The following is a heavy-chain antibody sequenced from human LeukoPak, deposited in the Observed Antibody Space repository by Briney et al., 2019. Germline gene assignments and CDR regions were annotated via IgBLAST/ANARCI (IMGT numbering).Heavy chain of an antibody. D-gene: IGHD2-2*01. CDR1: GGSLSRDN. J-gene: IGHJ4*02. CDR3: ARDRPGGSSFDY. Sequence: SETLSLTCTVSGGSLSRDNWSWLRQSPGKGLEWIGCIYYNGRTNYSPYFASRVTMSLDTSKNQFSLRLNSVTAADTAVYYCARDRPGGSSFDYWGQGTLVTVSS. CDR2: IYYNGRT. V-gene: IGHV4-59*01.